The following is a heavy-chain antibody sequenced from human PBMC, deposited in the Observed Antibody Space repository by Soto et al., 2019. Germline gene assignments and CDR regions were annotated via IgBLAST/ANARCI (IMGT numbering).Heavy chain of an antibody. J-gene: IGHJ3*02. D-gene: IGHD3-22*01. V-gene: IGHV3-23*01. CDR1: GFTFSSYA. CDR3: AKDVERSGLYRDYDAFDI. Sequence: EVQLLESWGGLVQPGGSLRLSCAASGFTFSSYAMSWVRQAPGKGLGLVSAISGSGGSTYYADSVKGRFTISRDNAKNTLYLQMHSLRAEDTAVYYCAKDVERSGLYRDYDAFDIWGQGTMVTVSS. CDR2: ISGSGGST.